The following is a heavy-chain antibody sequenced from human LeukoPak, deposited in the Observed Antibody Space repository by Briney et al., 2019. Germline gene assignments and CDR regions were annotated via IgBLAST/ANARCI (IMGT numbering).Heavy chain of an antibody. CDR2: INSDGSST. V-gene: IGHV3-74*01. Sequence: GGSLRLSCAASGFTFSSYWMHWVRQGPGKGLVWVSRINSDGSSTTYADSVKGRFTISRDNAKNTLYLHMNSLRAEDTAVYYCARELNYYDSSGYYWNLGYWGQGTLVTVSS. J-gene: IGHJ4*02. D-gene: IGHD3-22*01. CDR3: ARELNYYDSSGYYWNLGY. CDR1: GFTFSSYW.